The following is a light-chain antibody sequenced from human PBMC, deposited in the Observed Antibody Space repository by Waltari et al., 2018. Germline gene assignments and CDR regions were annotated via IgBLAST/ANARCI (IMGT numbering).Light chain of an antibody. CDR2: EVS. J-gene: IGLJ1*01. V-gene: IGLV2-14*01. CDR3: SSYTTSSAPGV. CDR1: DSDVGAYDF. Sequence: QSALTQPAPVSGSPGQSITISCSATDSDVGAYDFVSRYQQHPGKAPPLIIYEVSNRPSGISNRFSASKSGNTASLTISGLQAEDEADYYCSSYTTSSAPGVFGTGTRVTVL.